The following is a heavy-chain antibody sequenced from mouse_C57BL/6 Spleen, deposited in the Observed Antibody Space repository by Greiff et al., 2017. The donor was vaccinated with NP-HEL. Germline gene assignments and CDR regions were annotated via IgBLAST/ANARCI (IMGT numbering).Heavy chain of an antibody. J-gene: IGHJ3*01. V-gene: IGHV7-3*01. CDR3: ARPPIYCDYGWFAY. CDR1: GFTFTDYY. CDR2: IRNKANGYTT. Sequence: EVKLVEPGGGLVQPGGSLSLSCAASGFTFTDYYMSWVRQPPGKALEWLGFIRNKANGYTTEYSASVKGPFTISRDNSQSILYLKMHALRAEDSATYYSARPPIYCDYGWFAYWGKGTLVTVSA. D-gene: IGHD2-4*01.